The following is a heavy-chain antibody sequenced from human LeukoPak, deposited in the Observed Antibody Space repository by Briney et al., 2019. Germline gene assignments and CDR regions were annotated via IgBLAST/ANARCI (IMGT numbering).Heavy chain of an antibody. Sequence: GESLKISCKGSGYRFTSYWIGWVRQMPGKGLEWMGIIYPGDSDTRYSPSFQGQITISVDKSISTAYVQWSSLKASDTAMYYCARIGAWVTTPFDYWGQGTLVTVSS. J-gene: IGHJ4*02. CDR3: ARIGAWVTTPFDY. CDR1: GYRFTSYW. CDR2: IYPGDSDT. V-gene: IGHV5-51*06. D-gene: IGHD4-17*01.